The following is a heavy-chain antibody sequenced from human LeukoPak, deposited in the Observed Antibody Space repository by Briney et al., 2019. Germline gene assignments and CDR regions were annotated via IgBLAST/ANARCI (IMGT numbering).Heavy chain of an antibody. V-gene: IGHV3-21*01. CDR2: ISSSSSYI. D-gene: IGHD5-24*01. J-gene: IGHJ4*02. CDR3: ASQREIVEMATITLGY. CDR1: GFTFSSYS. Sequence: GGSLRLSCAASGFTFSSYSMNWVRQAPGKGLDWVSSISSSSSYIYYADSVKGRFTISRDNAKNSLYLQMNSLRAEDTAVYYCASQREIVEMATITLGYWGQGTLVTVSS.